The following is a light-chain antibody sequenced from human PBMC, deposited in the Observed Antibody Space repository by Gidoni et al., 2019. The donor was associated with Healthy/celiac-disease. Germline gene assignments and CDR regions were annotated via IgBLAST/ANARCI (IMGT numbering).Light chain of an antibody. CDR2: KAS. J-gene: IGKJ2*04. CDR1: QSISSW. Sequence: DIQMTQSPSTLSASVGDRVTITCRASQSISSWLAWYQQKPGKAPKLLIYKASSLESGVPPRFSGSGSGTEFTVTISSLQPDDFATYYCQQYNSYSSSFGQGTKLEIK. V-gene: IGKV1-5*03. CDR3: QQYNSYSSS.